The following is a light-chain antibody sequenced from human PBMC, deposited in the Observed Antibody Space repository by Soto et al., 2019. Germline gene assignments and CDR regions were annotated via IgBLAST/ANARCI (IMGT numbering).Light chain of an antibody. J-gene: IGLJ3*02. V-gene: IGLV2-11*01. CDR2: DVT. CDR1: SSDVGGYDF. CDR3: SSYAGSYILGV. Sequence: QSVLAQPRSVSGSPGQSVTLSCTGTSSDVGGYDFVSWYQQYPGKAPKLIIFDVTKRTSGVPDRFSGSKSGNSASLTISGLQAEDEADYYCSSYAGSYILGVFGGGTKVTVL.